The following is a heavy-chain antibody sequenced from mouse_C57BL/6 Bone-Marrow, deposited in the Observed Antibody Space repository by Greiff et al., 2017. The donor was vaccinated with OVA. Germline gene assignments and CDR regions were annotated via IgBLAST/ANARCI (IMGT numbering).Heavy chain of an antibody. D-gene: IGHD1-1*01. Sequence: EVQLQESGPGLVKPSQSLSLTCSVTGYSITSGYYWYWIRQFPGNKLEWMGYISYDGSNNYNPSLKNRISITRDTSKNQFFLKLNSVTTEDTATYYCARESLYGGFAYWGQGTLVTVSA. J-gene: IGHJ3*01. CDR3: ARESLYGGFAY. CDR2: ISYDGSN. V-gene: IGHV3-6*01. CDR1: GYSITSGYY.